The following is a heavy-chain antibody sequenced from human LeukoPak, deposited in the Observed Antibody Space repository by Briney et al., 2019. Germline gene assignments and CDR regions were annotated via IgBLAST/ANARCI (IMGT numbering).Heavy chain of an antibody. Sequence: SVKVSCKASGDTVRKYAIGWVWQAPGQGLEWIGGIISTYGASNYAQKFQGRVTLTTDESANTAYMELRSLRSEDTAVYYCARDRTGYGNYYFDSWGQGTPVTVSS. CDR3: ARDRTGYGNYYFDS. V-gene: IGHV1-69*05. J-gene: IGHJ4*02. D-gene: IGHD5-18*01. CDR2: IISTYGAS. CDR1: GDTVRKYA.